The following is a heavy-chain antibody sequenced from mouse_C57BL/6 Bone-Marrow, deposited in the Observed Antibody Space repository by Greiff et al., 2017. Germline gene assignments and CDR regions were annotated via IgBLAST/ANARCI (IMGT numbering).Heavy chain of an antibody. D-gene: IGHD2-5*01. J-gene: IGHJ1*03. CDR1: GFTFTDYY. V-gene: IGHV7-3*01. CDR3: ARYNSNYVDWYCDV. Sequence: DVQLVESGGGLVQPGGSLSLSCAASGFTFTDYYMSWVRQPPGKALEWLGFIRNKANGYTTEYSASVQGRFTISRDNSQSILYIQMNALRAEDSSTYYCARYNSNYVDWYCDVGGTGTTVTVSS. CDR2: IRNKANGYTT.